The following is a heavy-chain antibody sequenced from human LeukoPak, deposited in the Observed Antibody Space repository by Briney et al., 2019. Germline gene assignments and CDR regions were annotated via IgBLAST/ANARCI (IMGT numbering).Heavy chain of an antibody. CDR2: ISYDGSNK. D-gene: IGHD7-27*01. Sequence: GGSLRLSCAASGFTFNNYGMHWVRQAPGKGLEWVAVISYDGSNKYYADSVKGRFTISRDNSKNTLYLQMNSLRAEDTAVYYCARDGDLMGPFDYWGQGTLVTVSS. V-gene: IGHV3-30*19. CDR1: GFTFNNYG. CDR3: ARDGDLMGPFDY. J-gene: IGHJ4*02.